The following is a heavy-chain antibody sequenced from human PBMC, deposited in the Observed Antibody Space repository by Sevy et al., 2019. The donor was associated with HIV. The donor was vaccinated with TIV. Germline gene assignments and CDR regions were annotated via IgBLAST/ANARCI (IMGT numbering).Heavy chain of an antibody. CDR2: ISGSGGST. CDR1: GFTFSSYA. V-gene: IGHV3-23*01. J-gene: IGHJ4*02. CDR3: AKLEAAADSSGYYSTIYYFDY. Sequence: GGSLRLSCAASGFTFSSYAMSWVRQAPGKALEWVSAISGSGGSTYYADSVKGRFTISRDNSKNTLYLQMNSLRAEDTAVYCCAKLEAAADSSGYYSTIYYFDYWGQGTLVTVSS. D-gene: IGHD3-22*01.